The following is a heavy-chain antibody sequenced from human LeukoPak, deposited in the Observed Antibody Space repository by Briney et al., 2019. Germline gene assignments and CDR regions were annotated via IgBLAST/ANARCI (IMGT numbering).Heavy chain of an antibody. CDR2: IYSGGST. CDR3: AREEGSSWYYY. Sequence: GGSLRLSCAASGFTVSSNYMSWVRQAPGKGLEWVSVIYSGGSTCYADSVKGRFTISRDNSKNTLYLQMNSLRAEDTAVYYCAREEGSSWYYYWGQGTLVTVSS. V-gene: IGHV3-53*01. CDR1: GFTVSSNY. J-gene: IGHJ4*02. D-gene: IGHD6-13*01.